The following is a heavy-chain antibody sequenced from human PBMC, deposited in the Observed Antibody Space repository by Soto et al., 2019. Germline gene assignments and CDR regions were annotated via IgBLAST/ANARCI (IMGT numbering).Heavy chain of an antibody. J-gene: IGHJ4*02. CDR2: IYPGDSDT. Sequence: PGESLKISCKGSGYTFSNHWIGWVRQMPGKGLEWMGIIYPGDSDTRYSPSFQGQVTISADKSISTAYLQWSSLTASDTAMYYCARPSSGWYGFDSWGQGTLVTVSS. CDR1: GYTFSNHW. CDR3: ARPSSGWYGFDS. V-gene: IGHV5-51*01. D-gene: IGHD6-13*01.